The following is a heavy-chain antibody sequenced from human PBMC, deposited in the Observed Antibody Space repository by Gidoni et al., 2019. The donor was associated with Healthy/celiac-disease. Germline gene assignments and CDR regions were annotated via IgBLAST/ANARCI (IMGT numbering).Heavy chain of an antibody. V-gene: IGHV4-39*01. D-gene: IGHD3-10*01. Sequence: DGLEWIGSIYYSGSTYYNPSLKSRVTISVDTSKNQFSLKLSSVTAADTAVYYCARQPRDMVRGVGNWFDPWGQGTLVTVSS. CDR2: IYYSGST. CDR3: ARQPRDMVRGVGNWFDP. J-gene: IGHJ5*02.